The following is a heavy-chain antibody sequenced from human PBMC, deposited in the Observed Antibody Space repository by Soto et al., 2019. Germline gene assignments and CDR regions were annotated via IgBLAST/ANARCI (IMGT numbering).Heavy chain of an antibody. CDR3: ANGDRGLFDY. D-gene: IGHD3-10*01. V-gene: IGHV1-69*13. CDR1: GCTFSSYA. Sequence: SVKVSFKASGCTFSSYAISWVRQAPGQGLEWMGGIIPIFGTANYAQKFQGRVTITADESTSTAYMELSSLRSEDTAVYYCANGDRGLFDYWGQGTLVTVSS. CDR2: IIPIFGTA. J-gene: IGHJ4*02.